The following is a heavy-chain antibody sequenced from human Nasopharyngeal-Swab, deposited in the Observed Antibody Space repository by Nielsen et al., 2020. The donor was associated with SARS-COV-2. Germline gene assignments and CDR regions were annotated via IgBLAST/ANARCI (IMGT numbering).Heavy chain of an antibody. CDR3: ASVYSSGWYYGMDV. J-gene: IGHJ6*02. Sequence: GESLKISRKGSGYSFTSYWLGLVRQTPGKGLEWMGIFYPGDSDTRYSPSFQGQVTISADKSISTAYLQWSSLKASDTAMYYCASVYSSGWYYGMDVWGQGTTVTVSS. CDR1: GYSFTSYW. CDR2: FYPGDSDT. V-gene: IGHV5-51*01. D-gene: IGHD6-19*01.